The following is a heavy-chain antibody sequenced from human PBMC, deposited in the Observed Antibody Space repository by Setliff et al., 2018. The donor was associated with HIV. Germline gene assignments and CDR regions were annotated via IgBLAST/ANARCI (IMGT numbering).Heavy chain of an antibody. Sequence: SVKVSCKASGGTFSSYAISWVRQAPGQGLEWMGGIIPILGIANYAQKFQGRVTITADESTSTAYMELSSLRSEDTAVYYCARGLVGSGYDDGAFDIWGQGTMVTVSS. V-gene: IGHV1-69*10. CDR3: ARGLVGSGYDDGAFDI. J-gene: IGHJ3*02. CDR2: IIPILGIA. D-gene: IGHD3-22*01. CDR1: GGTFSSYA.